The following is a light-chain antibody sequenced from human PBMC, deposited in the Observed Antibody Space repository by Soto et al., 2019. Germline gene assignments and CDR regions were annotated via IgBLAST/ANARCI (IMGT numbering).Light chain of an antibody. CDR2: DAS. V-gene: IGKV1-39*01. CDR3: QQSYSTLPLT. CDR1: QIISNY. J-gene: IGKJ4*01. Sequence: DIQITQSPSSLSSSVGDRVTITCLSSQIISNYVNWCQQKPGRAPKLLIYDASRLQSEVPSRFSGSGSGTDFTLTISTLQPEDFATYYCQQSYSTLPLTFGGGTKVDIK.